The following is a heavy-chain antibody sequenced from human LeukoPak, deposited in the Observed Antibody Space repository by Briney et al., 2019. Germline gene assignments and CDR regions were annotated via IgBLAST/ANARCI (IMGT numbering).Heavy chain of an antibody. V-gene: IGHV4-39*07. CDR3: ARLRRPTGRDDFWSGYYANWFDP. CDR2: IYYSGST. CDR1: GGSISSSSYY. J-gene: IGHJ5*02. D-gene: IGHD3-3*01. Sequence: PSETLCLTCTVSGGSISSSSYYWGWIRQPPGKGLEWIGSIYYSGSTYYNPSLKGRVTISVDTSKNQFSLKLSSVTAADTAVYYCARLRRPTGRDDFWSGYYANWFDPWGQGTLVTVSS.